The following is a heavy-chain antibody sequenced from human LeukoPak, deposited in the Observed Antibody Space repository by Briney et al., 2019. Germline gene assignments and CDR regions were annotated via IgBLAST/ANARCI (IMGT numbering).Heavy chain of an antibody. V-gene: IGHV3-23*01. CDR3: ARAPRLLDY. D-gene: IGHD1-26*01. CDR2: ISGSGGST. CDR1: GFTFSSYG. J-gene: IGHJ4*02. Sequence: TGGSLRLSCAASGFTFSSYGISWVRQVPGKGLEWVSAISGSGGSTYYADSVKGRFTISRDNAKNSLYLQMNSLRADDTSVYYCARAPRLLDYWGQGTLVTVSS.